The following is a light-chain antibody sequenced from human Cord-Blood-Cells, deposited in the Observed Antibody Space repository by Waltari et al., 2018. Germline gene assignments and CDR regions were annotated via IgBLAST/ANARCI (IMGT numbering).Light chain of an antibody. CDR2: EGS. CDR1: SSDVGSYNL. CDR3: CSYAGSSTWV. V-gene: IGLV2-23*01. Sequence: QSALTQPASVSGSPGQSITISCTGTSSDVGSYNLVPWYHLHPGKAPKLMIYEGSKRPSGVSNRFSGSKSGNTASLTISGLQAEDEADYYCCSYAGSSTWVFGGGTKLTVL. J-gene: IGLJ3*02.